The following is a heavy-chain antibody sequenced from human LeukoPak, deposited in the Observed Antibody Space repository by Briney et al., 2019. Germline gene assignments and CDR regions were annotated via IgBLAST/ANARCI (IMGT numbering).Heavy chain of an antibody. J-gene: IGHJ4*02. Sequence: PGGSLRLSCAASGFTFSNHGMHWVRQAPGKGLEWVAVIWYDGSNIYYVDSVKCRFTISRDNSKNTLYLQINSLRAEDTAVYYCARPELRGFAPNYWGQGTLVTVSS. CDR3: ARPELRGFAPNY. CDR2: IWYDGSNI. CDR1: GFTFSNHG. V-gene: IGHV3-33*01. D-gene: IGHD4-23*01.